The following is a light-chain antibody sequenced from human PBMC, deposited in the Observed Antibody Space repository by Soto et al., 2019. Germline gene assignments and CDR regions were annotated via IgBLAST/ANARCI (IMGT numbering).Light chain of an antibody. Sequence: QSALTQPPSVSVAPGQRVTISCTGSSSNIGADYDVHWYQQLPGTAPKLLIYGNSNRPSGVPDRFSGSKSGTSASLAITGLQAEDEADYYCQSYDSSLSAVVFGGGTKLTVL. V-gene: IGLV1-40*01. J-gene: IGLJ3*02. CDR3: QSYDSSLSAVV. CDR2: GNS. CDR1: SSNIGADYD.